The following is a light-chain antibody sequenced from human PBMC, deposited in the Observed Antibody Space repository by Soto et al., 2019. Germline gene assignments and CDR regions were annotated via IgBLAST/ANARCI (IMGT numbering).Light chain of an antibody. V-gene: IGKV1-9*01. CDR3: QQHNNWPLT. Sequence: IQLTQSPSSLSASVGDRVTITCRASQGVRSYLAWYQQKPGQAPKLLIYGAYTLQSGVPSRFSGSGSGTDFTLTMRSMQSEDFGVYYCQQHNNWPLTFGGGTKVELK. J-gene: IGKJ4*01. CDR1: QGVRSY. CDR2: GAY.